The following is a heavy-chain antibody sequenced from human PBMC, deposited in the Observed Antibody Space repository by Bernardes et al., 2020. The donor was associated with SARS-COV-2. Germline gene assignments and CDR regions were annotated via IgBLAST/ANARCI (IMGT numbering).Heavy chain of an antibody. CDR1: GFTFSDYY. Sequence: GGSLRLSCAASGFTFSDYYMTWIRQAPGKGLEYISYINSTSSYTNYADSVKGRFTISRDNAKNSLYLQMNSLRAEDTAVYYCARVGEGNSFDYWGQGTLVTVSS. D-gene: IGHD6-13*01. J-gene: IGHJ4*02. V-gene: IGHV3-11*05. CDR3: ARVGEGNSFDY. CDR2: INSTSSYT.